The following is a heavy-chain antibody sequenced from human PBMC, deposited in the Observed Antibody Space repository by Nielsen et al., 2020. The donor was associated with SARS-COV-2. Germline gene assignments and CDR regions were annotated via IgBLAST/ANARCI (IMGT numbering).Heavy chain of an antibody. CDR3: AKSSCSGGSCYFEFYYYYGMDV. J-gene: IGHJ6*02. V-gene: IGHV3-30*18. D-gene: IGHD2-15*01. CDR1: GFTFSSYG. CDR2: ISYDGSNK. Sequence: GESLKISCAASGFTFSSYGMHWVRQAPGKGLEWVAVISYDGSNKYYADSVKGRFTISRDNSKNTLYLQMNSLRAEDTAVYYCAKSSCSGGSCYFEFYYYYGMDVWGQGTTVTVSS.